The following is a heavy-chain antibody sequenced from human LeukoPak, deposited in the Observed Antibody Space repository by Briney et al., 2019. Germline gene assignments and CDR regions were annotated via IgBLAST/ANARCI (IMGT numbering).Heavy chain of an antibody. CDR3: ATTHTYNWYDRWFAP. CDR2: ISYSGTT. D-gene: IGHD1-20*01. J-gene: IGHJ5*02. Sequence: TSETLSLTCTVSGGSISSSNYFWGWVRQPPGKGLEWIGTISYSGTTHDNPSLKSRVIISVDTSKKQFSLKLSSVTAADTAVYYCATTHTYNWYDRWFAPWGQGTLVTVSS. V-gene: IGHV4-39*07. CDR1: GGSISSSNYF.